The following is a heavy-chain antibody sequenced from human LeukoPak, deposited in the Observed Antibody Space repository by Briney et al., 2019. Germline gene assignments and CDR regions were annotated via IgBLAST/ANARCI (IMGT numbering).Heavy chain of an antibody. CDR2: ISSRSTYI. V-gene: IGHV3-21*01. D-gene: IGHD5-18*01. Sequence: GGSLRLSCAASGFTFNTYSMNWVRQAPGKGLEWVSSISSRSTYIYHADSVKGRFTISRDNAKNSLFLQMNSLRAEDTAVYYCARRGHSYVKQYYHYMDAWGKGTTVTVSS. CDR3: ARRGHSYVKQYYHYMDA. J-gene: IGHJ6*03. CDR1: GFTFNTYS.